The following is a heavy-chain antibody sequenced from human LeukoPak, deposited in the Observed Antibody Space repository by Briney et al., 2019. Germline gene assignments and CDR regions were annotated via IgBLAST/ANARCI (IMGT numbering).Heavy chain of an antibody. V-gene: IGHV4-61*02. J-gene: IGHJ4*02. Sequence: PSQTLSLTCTVSGGSISSGSYYWSWIRQPAGKGLEWIGRIYTSGSTNYNPSLKSRVTISVDTSKNQFSLKLSSVTAADTAVYYCASGYDYVWVSYRYTGAYFDYWGQGTLVTVSS. D-gene: IGHD3-16*02. CDR2: IYTSGST. CDR3: ASGYDYVWVSYRYTGAYFDY. CDR1: GGSISSGSYY.